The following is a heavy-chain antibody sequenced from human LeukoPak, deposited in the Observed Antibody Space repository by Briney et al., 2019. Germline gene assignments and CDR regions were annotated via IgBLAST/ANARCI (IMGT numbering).Heavy chain of an antibody. Sequence: GRSLRLSCLASGCIFSNYGMHWVRQAPVKGLQWVATISYDGRNKYYDDSVKGRFTVSRDNSKNTLYLQLNGLRAEDAAIYHCAKDSEHSYGDYWGLGTLVTVSS. CDR2: ISYDGRNK. V-gene: IGHV3-30*18. CDR3: AKDSEHSYGDY. D-gene: IGHD5-18*01. J-gene: IGHJ4*02. CDR1: GCIFSNYG.